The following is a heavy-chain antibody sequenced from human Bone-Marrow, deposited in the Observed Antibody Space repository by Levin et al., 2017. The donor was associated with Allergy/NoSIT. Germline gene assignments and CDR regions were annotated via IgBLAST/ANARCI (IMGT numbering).Heavy chain of an antibody. Sequence: GGSLRLSFSSSFFPFLLPSLPFFLPSPLKGLEWVSLIYSDGSTHYADSVRGRFTISRDNSKNTLFLQMTSLRVDDTAVYYCASNADFGYWGQGTLVTVSS. V-gene: IGHV3-53*01. CDR1: FFPFLLPS. CDR3: ASNADFGY. J-gene: IGHJ4*02. CDR2: IYSDGST.